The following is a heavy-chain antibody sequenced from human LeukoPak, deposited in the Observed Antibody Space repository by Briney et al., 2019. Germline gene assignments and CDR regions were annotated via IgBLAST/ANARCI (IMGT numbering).Heavy chain of an antibody. D-gene: IGHD3-9*01. CDR2: INPNSGRT. CDR1: GYTFTGYY. CDR3: ARDFNVLRHFDWLPLRGPYYFDY. J-gene: IGHJ4*02. V-gene: IGHV1-2*02. Sequence: ASVKVSCKASGYTFTGYYMHWVRQAPGQGLEWMGWINPNSGRTNYAQKFQGRVTMTRDTSISTAYMELSRLRSDDTAVYYCARDFNVLRHFDWLPLRGPYYFDYWGQGTLVTVSS.